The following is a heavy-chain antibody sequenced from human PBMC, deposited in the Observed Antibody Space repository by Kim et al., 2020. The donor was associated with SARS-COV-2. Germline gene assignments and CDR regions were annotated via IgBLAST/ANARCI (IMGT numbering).Heavy chain of an antibody. J-gene: IGHJ4*02. D-gene: IGHD5-18*01. CDR1: GFTFSSYS. V-gene: IGHV3-21*01. CDR2: ISSSSSYI. CDR3: ARDLGTDTAMVGI. Sequence: GGSLRLSCAASGFTFSSYSMNWVRQAPGKGLEWVSSISSSSSYIYYADSVKGRFTISRDNAKNSLYLQMNSLRAEDTAVYYCARDLGTDTAMVGIWGQGTLVTVSS.